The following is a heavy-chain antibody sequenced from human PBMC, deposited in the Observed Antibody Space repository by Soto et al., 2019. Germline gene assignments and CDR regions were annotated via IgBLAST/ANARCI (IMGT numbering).Heavy chain of an antibody. CDR1: GCTFTSYG. CDR3: AIASTNWFDP. CDR2: ISAYNGNT. J-gene: IGHJ5*02. V-gene: IGHV1-18*01. Sequence: ASVKVSCEASGCTFTSYGICWGRRAPGQGLEWMGWISAYNGNTNYAQKLKGRVTMTTDTSTSTAYMELRSLRSDDTAVYYCAIASTNWFDPWGQGTLVTVS.